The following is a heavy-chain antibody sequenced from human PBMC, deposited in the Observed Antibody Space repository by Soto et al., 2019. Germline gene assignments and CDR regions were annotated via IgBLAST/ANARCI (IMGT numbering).Heavy chain of an antibody. CDR1: GVTFSDYY. J-gene: IGHJ3*02. Sequence: PGGSLRLSCAASGVTFSDYYMSWIRQAPGKGLEWVSYISSSGSTIYYADSVKGRFTISRDNAKNSLYLQMNSLRAEDTAVYYCARDYGDPSYAFDIWGQGTMVTVSS. V-gene: IGHV3-11*01. D-gene: IGHD4-17*01. CDR2: ISSSGSTI. CDR3: ARDYGDPSYAFDI.